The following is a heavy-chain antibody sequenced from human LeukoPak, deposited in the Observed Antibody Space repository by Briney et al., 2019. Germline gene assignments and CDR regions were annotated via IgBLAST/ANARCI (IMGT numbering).Heavy chain of an antibody. CDR2: IYHSGST. CDR1: GGSISSSNW. J-gene: IGHJ4*02. Sequence: PSGTLSLTCAVSGGSISSSNWWSWVRQPPGKGLEWIGEIYHSGSTNYNPSLKSRVTISVDKSKNQFSLKLSSVTAADTAVYYCARGPETTVVIRQFLEYDYWGQGTLVTVSS. D-gene: IGHD4-23*01. CDR3: ARGPETTVVIRQFLEYDY. V-gene: IGHV4-4*02.